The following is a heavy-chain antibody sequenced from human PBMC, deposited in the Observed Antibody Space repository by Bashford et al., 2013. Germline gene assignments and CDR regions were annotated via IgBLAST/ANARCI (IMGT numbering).Heavy chain of an antibody. Sequence: GGSLRLSCAASGFTFSNYAMHWVRQAPGKGLEWVALIWSDGGNKYYADSVKGRFTISRDNSKNTLYLQMNSLRAEDTAVYYCARDDIAARPSYYGMDVWGQGTTVTVSS. CDR2: IWSDGGNK. J-gene: IGHJ6*02. CDR1: GFTFSNYA. D-gene: IGHD6-6*01. CDR3: ARDDIAARPSYYGMDV. V-gene: IGHV3-33*01.